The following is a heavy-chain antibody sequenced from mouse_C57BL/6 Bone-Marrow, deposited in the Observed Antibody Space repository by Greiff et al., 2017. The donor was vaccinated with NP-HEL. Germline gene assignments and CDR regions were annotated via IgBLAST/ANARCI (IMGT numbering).Heavy chain of an antibody. V-gene: IGHV1-87*01. D-gene: IGHD6-1*01. CDR3: AVDAAVYFCVCGGYSLYYFDS. CDR1: YTFSRRVH. CDR2: GQGLEWIG. J-gene: IGHJ2*01. Sequence: VKLMESGPELARPWASVKISCQAFYTFSRRVHFAIRDTNYWMQWVKQRPGQGLEWIGAIYPGNGDPSYNQKFKGKATLTDDKSSSTAYMQLSTLSAVDAAVYFCVCGGYSLYYFDSWGEGTTLSVSS.